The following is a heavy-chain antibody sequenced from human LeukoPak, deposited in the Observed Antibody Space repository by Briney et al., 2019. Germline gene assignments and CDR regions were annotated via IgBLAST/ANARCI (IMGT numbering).Heavy chain of an antibody. V-gene: IGHV3-74*01. J-gene: IGHJ5*02. CDR1: GFTLSGYW. CDR2: SKRDGSSA. Sequence: GGSLRLSCAASGFTLSGYWMHWVRQAPGKGLVWVSRSKRDGSSATYADSVKGRLTISGDNAKNTLYLQMNSLRVEDTAVYYCARSDWFDPWGQGTLVTVSS. CDR3: ARSDWFDP.